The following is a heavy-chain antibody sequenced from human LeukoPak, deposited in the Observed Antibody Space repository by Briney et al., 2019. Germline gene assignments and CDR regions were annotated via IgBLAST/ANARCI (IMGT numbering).Heavy chain of an antibody. CDR2: FYYGGSS. J-gene: IGHJ4*02. Sequence: PSETLSLTCTVSAGPISSYYWNWIRQPPGRGLEWIGYFYYGGSSKYNPSLKSRVTMSADTSKNQFSLKLSSVTAADTAMYYCARQTYYDRGGYPFDQWGQGTLVTVSS. V-gene: IGHV4-59*08. D-gene: IGHD3-22*01. CDR3: ARQTYYDRGGYPFDQ. CDR1: AGPISSYY.